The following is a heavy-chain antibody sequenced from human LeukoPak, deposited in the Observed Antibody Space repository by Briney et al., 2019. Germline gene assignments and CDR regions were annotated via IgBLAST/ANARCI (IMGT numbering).Heavy chain of an antibody. Sequence: GASVKVSCKASGGTFSSYAISWVRQAPGQGLEWMGGIIPIFGTANYAQKFQGRVTITTDESTSTAYMELSSLRSEDTAVYYCARPKGPLWSGYYSIGDYWGQGTLVTVSS. V-gene: IGHV1-69*05. CDR1: GGTFSSYA. CDR2: IIPIFGTA. J-gene: IGHJ4*02. CDR3: ARPKGPLWSGYYSIGDY. D-gene: IGHD3-3*01.